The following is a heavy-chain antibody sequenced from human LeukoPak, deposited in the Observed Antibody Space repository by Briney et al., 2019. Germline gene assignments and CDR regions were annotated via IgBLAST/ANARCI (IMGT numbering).Heavy chain of an antibody. CDR3: ARKGRFGDHSN. Sequence: ASVKVSCKTSGYTFIGYYMHWVRQAPGQGLEWMGWINANTGDTNYAQKFQGRVTMTRDTSISTAYMELSRLRSDDTAVYYCARKGRFGDHSNWGQGTLVTVSS. D-gene: IGHD3-10*01. V-gene: IGHV1-2*02. J-gene: IGHJ4*02. CDR1: GYTFIGYY. CDR2: INANTGDT.